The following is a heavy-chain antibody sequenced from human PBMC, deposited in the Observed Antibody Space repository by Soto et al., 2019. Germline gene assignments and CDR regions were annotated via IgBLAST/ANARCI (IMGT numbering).Heavy chain of an antibody. Sequence: AGSLRLSCAASGFTFSSYAMSWVRQAPGKGLEWVSAISGSGGSTYYADSVKGRFTISRDNSKNTLYLQMNSLRAEDTVVYYCATGAPSIVVVPAAIDYWGQGTLVTVSS. CDR1: GFTFSSYA. CDR2: ISGSGGST. D-gene: IGHD2-2*01. J-gene: IGHJ4*02. CDR3: ATGAPSIVVVPAAIDY. V-gene: IGHV3-23*01.